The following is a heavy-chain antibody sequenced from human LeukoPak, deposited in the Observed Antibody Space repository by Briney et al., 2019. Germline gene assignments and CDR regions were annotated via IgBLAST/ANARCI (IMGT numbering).Heavy chain of an antibody. Sequence: GESLKISCKGSGYRFSTYWIAWVRQMPGKGLEWMGIIYPGDSDTRYSPSFQGQVTISADKSVNTAYLQWSSLKASDTAMYYCASPYGDRGSEYFQHWGQGTLVTVSS. V-gene: IGHV5-51*01. CDR3: ASPYGDRGSEYFQH. J-gene: IGHJ1*01. CDR2: IYPGDSDT. CDR1: GYRFSTYW. D-gene: IGHD4-17*01.